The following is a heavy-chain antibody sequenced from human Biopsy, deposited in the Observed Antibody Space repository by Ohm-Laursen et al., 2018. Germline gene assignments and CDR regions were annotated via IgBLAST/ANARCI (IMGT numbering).Heavy chain of an antibody. CDR1: GGTFSNYA. V-gene: IGHV1-69*10. D-gene: IGHD3-3*01. CDR2: IIPIFGII. J-gene: IGHJ4*02. Sequence: SVKVSCKASGGTFSNYAISWVRQAPGEGLEWMGGIIPIFGIINHAQKFQGRVTMTTDTSTSTAYMELRSLRSDDTAVYYCARDRFPHVTIFGLVTLEYWGQGTLVTVSS. CDR3: ARDRFPHVTIFGLVTLEY.